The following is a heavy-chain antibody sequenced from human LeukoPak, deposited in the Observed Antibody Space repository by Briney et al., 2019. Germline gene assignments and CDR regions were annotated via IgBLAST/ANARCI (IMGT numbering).Heavy chain of an antibody. CDR1: GYTFTSYG. Sequence: ASVTVSCKASGYTFTSYGISWVRQAPGQGLKWVGWISAYNCNTNYPQMLQGRGTITTDTSTSTAYMELRSMRSDDTVVYYRARDRSLYYDAFDIWGQGTMVTVSS. CDR3: ARDRSLYYDAFDI. D-gene: IGHD1-26*01. J-gene: IGHJ3*02. V-gene: IGHV1-18*01. CDR2: ISAYNCNT.